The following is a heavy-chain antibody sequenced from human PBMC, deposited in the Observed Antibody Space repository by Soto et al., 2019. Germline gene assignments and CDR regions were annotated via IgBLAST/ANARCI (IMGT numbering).Heavy chain of an antibody. CDR2: HSNDGITK. V-gene: IGHV3-30*03. Sequence: QLVESGGGVVQPGRSLRLSCAASGSTFSSSGWHWVRQAPGKGLEWVAFHSNDGITKNYADSVKGRFTISRDNSKNTVFLQIDSLRGDDTAVYYCARDGPYFDVDVWGQGTTVTVSS. D-gene: IGHD1-26*01. CDR1: GSTFSSSG. J-gene: IGHJ6*02. CDR3: ARDGPYFDVDV.